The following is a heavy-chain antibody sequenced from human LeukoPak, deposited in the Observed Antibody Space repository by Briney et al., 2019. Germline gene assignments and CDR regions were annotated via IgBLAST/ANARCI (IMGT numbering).Heavy chain of an antibody. D-gene: IGHD6-13*01. Sequence: GGSLRLSCAASGFTFSSYAMSWVRQAPGKGLEWVSAISGSGGSTYYADSVMGRFTISRDNAKNSLYLQMSSLRDEDTAVYYCVRDLSWAFDYWGQGILVTVSS. CDR3: VRDLSWAFDY. CDR2: ISGSGGST. CDR1: GFTFSSYA. J-gene: IGHJ4*02. V-gene: IGHV3-23*01.